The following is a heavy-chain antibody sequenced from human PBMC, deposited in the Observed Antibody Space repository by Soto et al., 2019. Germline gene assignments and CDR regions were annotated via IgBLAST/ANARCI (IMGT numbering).Heavy chain of an antibody. D-gene: IGHD3-16*01. CDR3: ASVPLSYTNNDYLEQ. V-gene: IGHV1-2*02. Sequence: QVQMVQSGPEVKKPGASVKISCKASEQTITGHYIQWVRQAPGQGLEWMGWINPKGDGKKYAQHFQGRITVTRDTSSNTCYMELRALTSDDTAGYYCASVPLSYTNNDYLEQWGQGTLVTVSS. CDR2: INPKGDGK. J-gene: IGHJ4*02. CDR1: EQTITGHY.